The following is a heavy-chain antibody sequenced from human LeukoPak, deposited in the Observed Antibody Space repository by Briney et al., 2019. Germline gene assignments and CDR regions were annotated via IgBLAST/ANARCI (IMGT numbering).Heavy chain of an antibody. V-gene: IGHV3-7*01. CDR3: MRWSHDAGYYYMDV. Sequence: PGGSLRLSCAASRFTFSSYAMSWVRQGPGKGLEWVANIKQDGGERYYVDSVKGRFTISRDNAKNSPYLEMNSLRAEDTAVYYCMRWSHDAGYYYMDVWGKGTTVTVSS. CDR1: RFTFSSYA. D-gene: IGHD2-15*01. J-gene: IGHJ6*03. CDR2: IKQDGGER.